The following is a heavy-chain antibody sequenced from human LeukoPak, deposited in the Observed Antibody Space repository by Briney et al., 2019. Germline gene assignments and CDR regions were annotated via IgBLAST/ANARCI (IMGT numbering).Heavy chain of an antibody. Sequence: SXXLSLTCTVSGGSISSSSYYWGWIRQPPGKGLEWIGSIYYSGSTYYNPSLKSRVTISVDTSKNRFSLKLSSVTAADTAVYYCARHPIIAAAGTDFDYWGQGTLVTVSS. CDR2: IYYSGST. J-gene: IGHJ4*02. D-gene: IGHD6-13*01. CDR1: GGSISSSSYY. CDR3: ARHPIIAAAGTDFDY. V-gene: IGHV4-39*01.